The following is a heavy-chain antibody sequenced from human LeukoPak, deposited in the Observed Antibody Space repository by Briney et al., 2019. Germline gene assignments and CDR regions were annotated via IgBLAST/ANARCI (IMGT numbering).Heavy chain of an antibody. V-gene: IGHV4-39*07. Sequence: SETLSLTCTVSGGSISSSSYYWGWIRQPPGKGLEWIGSIYYSGSTNYNPSLKSRVTISVDTSKNQFSLKLSSVTAADTAVYYCARDRTSPGGRAFDIWGQGTMVTVSS. CDR1: GGSISSSSYY. D-gene: IGHD3-10*01. CDR3: ARDRTSPGGRAFDI. CDR2: IYYSGST. J-gene: IGHJ3*02.